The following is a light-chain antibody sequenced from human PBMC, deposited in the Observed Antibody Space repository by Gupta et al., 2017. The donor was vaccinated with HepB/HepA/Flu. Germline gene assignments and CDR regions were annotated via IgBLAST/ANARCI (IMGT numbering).Light chain of an antibody. J-gene: IGLJ2*01. CDR2: YDD. V-gene: IGLV1-36*01. Sequence: QSVLTQPPSVSEAPRQRVTISCSGRTSNIRNNAVSWYQQLPGKAPKLLIYYDDLLPSGVSGRFSGSKSGTSASLAISGLQSEDEGDYYCAAWDDNLDAVVFGGGTKLTVL. CDR3: AAWDDNLDAVV. CDR1: TSNIRNNA.